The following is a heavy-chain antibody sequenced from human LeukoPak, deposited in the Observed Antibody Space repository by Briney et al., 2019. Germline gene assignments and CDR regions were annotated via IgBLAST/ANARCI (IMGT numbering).Heavy chain of an antibody. CDR1: GFTFSSYW. Sequence: GGSLRLSCAASGFTFSSYWTHWVRQAPGKGLVWVSRINSDGSSTSYADSVKGRFTISRDNAKNTLYLQMSSLRAEDTAVYYCAKHRDNGDSSGYHDFDFWGQGTLVTVSS. V-gene: IGHV3-74*01. D-gene: IGHD3-22*01. CDR2: INSDGSST. CDR3: AKHRDNGDSSGYHDFDF. J-gene: IGHJ4*02.